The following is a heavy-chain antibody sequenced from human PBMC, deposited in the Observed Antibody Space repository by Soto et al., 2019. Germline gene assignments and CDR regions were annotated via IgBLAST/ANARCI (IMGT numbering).Heavy chain of an antibody. CDR2: ISPGGGST. CDR3: ARDNRDYYGSSGHALDI. Sequence: ASVKVSCKAAGYTFTSCFMHWVRQAPGQGLEWMAKISPGGGSTIYAKKFQGRVTTTRDTSTSTVYMGLSSLRSEDTAVYYCARDNRDYYGSSGHALDIWGPGTMVTVSS. V-gene: IGHV1-46*01. CDR1: GYTFTSCF. D-gene: IGHD3-22*01. J-gene: IGHJ3*02.